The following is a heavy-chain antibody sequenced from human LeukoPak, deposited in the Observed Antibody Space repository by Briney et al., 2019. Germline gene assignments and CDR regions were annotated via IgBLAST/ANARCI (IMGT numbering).Heavy chain of an antibody. Sequence: GASVKVSCKASGYTFTGYYMHWVRQAPGQGLEWMAWIYPNSGGTYYAQNFHDRITMTRDTSISTTYMELSRLRSDDTAIYYCARANALYCSSTSCLFDYWGQGTLVTVSS. CDR2: IYPNSGGT. J-gene: IGHJ4*02. CDR1: GYTFTGYY. V-gene: IGHV1-2*02. CDR3: ARANALYCSSTSCLFDY. D-gene: IGHD2-2*01.